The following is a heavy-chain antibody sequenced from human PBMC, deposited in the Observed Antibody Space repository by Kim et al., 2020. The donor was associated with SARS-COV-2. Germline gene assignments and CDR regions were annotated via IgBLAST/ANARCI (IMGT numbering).Heavy chain of an antibody. D-gene: IGHD3-9*01. Sequence: GGSLRLSCTASGFTFGDYAMSWFRQAPGKGLEWVGFIRSKAYGGTTEYAASVKGRFTISRDDSKSIAYLQMNSLKTEDTAVYYCTRDQDILTGYYIKGGFDYWGQGTLVTVSS. CDR1: GFTFGDYA. V-gene: IGHV3-49*03. CDR2: IRSKAYGGTT. J-gene: IGHJ4*02. CDR3: TRDQDILTGYYIKGGFDY.